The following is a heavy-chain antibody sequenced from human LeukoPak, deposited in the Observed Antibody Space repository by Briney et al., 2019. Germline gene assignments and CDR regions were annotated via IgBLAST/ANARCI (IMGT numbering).Heavy chain of an antibody. V-gene: IGHV3-11*01. CDR2: ITNGGRTI. D-gene: IGHD3-9*01. CDR1: GFTFSDYN. CDR3: ARSIGLTGGGVDV. Sequence: GGSLRLSCAASGFTFSDYNMNWVRQAPGKGLEWVSYITNGGRTIHHADSVKGRFTISRDNAKKTLYLQMNSLRAEDTAVYYCARSIGLTGGGVDVWGQGTTVTVSS. J-gene: IGHJ6*02.